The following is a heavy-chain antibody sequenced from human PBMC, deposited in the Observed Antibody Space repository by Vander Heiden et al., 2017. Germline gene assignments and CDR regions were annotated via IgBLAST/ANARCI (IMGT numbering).Heavy chain of an antibody. CDR3: ARGKIAVAGTGWFDP. J-gene: IGHJ5*02. Sequence: EVQLVESGGGLVQPGGSLRLSCAASGFTFSSYEMNWVRQAAGKGLECVSYISSSGSTIYYADSVKGRFTISRDNAKNSLYLQMNSLRAEDTAVYYCARGKIAVAGTGWFDPWGQGTLVTVSS. D-gene: IGHD6-19*01. CDR1: GFTFSSYE. CDR2: ISSSGSTI. V-gene: IGHV3-48*03.